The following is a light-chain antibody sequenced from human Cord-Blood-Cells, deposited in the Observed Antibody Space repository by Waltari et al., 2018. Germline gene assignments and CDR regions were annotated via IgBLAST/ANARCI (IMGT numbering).Light chain of an antibody. Sequence: IQLTESPSSLTASVGDRVTITCRASQGISRYLAWDKQQPAKAPKLLIYAASTLQRGVPSRFSGSGSGTDFTLTISSLQPEDFATYYCQQLNSYPLTFGGGTKVEIK. CDR1: QGISRY. J-gene: IGKJ4*01. CDR3: QQLNSYPLT. CDR2: AAS. V-gene: IGKV1-9*01.